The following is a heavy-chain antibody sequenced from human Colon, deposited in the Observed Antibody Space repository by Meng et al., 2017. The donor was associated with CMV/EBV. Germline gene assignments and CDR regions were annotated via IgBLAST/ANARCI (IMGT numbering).Heavy chain of an antibody. Sequence: CAAARFTVSDYWIHWVRQTPGKGLVWVSRINRDGSTTNYADSVKGRFTVSRDNAKDTLYLQMNSLRAEDTAVYYCARAAPSGSYDFWGQGTLVTVSS. CDR3: ARAAPSGSYDF. CDR2: INRDGSTT. D-gene: IGHD1-26*01. V-gene: IGHV3-74*01. J-gene: IGHJ4*02. CDR1: RFTVSDYW.